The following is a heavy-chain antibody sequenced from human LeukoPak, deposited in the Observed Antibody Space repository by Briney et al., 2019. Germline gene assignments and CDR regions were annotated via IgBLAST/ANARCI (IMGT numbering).Heavy chain of an antibody. Sequence: PSETLSLTCAVSGGSISSSNWWSWVRQPPGKGLEWIGEIYHSGSTNYNPSLKSRVTVSVDKSKNQFSLKLSSVTAADTAVYYCARVNDFWRTYDYWGQGTLVTVSS. CDR3: ARVNDFWRTYDY. J-gene: IGHJ4*02. D-gene: IGHD3-3*01. CDR1: GGSISSSNW. CDR2: IYHSGST. V-gene: IGHV4-4*02.